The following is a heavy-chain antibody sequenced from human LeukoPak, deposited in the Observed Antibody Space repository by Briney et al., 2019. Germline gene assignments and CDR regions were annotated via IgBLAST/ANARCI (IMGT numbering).Heavy chain of an antibody. CDR3: AKNNDYGGSYWYFDL. V-gene: IGHV3-30*04. CDR2: ISYDETNK. J-gene: IGHJ2*01. Sequence: GGSLRLSCAASGFTFTNYAMHWVRQAPGKGLEWVAVISYDETNKYYEDSVKGRFTISRDSSKNTLYLQMSSLRDEDTAVYYCAKNNDYGGSYWYFDLWGRGTLVTVSS. CDR1: GFTFTNYA. D-gene: IGHD4-23*01.